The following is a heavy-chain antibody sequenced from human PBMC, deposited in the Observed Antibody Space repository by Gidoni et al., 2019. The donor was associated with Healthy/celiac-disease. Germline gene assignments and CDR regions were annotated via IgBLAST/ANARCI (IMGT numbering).Heavy chain of an antibody. CDR2: IVVGSGNT. CDR3: AAELEYSSSWPTFDY. Sequence: QMQLVQSGPEVKKPGTSVKVSCKASVFTFTSSAVQWVRQARGQRLEWIGWIVVGSGNTNYAQKFQERVTITRDMSTSTAYMELSSLRSEDTAVYYCAAELEYSSSWPTFDYWGQGTLVTVSS. CDR1: VFTFTSSA. D-gene: IGHD6-13*01. J-gene: IGHJ4*02. V-gene: IGHV1-58*01.